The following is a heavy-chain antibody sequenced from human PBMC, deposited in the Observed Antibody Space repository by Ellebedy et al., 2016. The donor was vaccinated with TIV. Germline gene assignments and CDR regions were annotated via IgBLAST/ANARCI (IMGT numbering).Heavy chain of an antibody. CDR2: INAGNGNT. CDR1: GYTFTSYA. V-gene: IGHV1-3*01. CDR3: AKAHDNGGNSNWYLDL. Sequence: AASVKVSCKASGYTFTSYAMHWVRQAPGQRLEWMGWINAGNGNTKYSQKFQGRVTITRDTSASTAYMELSSLRSEDTAVYYCAKAHDNGGNSNWYLDLWGRGTLVTVSS. J-gene: IGHJ2*01. D-gene: IGHD4-23*01.